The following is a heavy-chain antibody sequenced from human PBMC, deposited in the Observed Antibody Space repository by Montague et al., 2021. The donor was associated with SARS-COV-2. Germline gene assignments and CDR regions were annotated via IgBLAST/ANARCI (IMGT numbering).Heavy chain of an antibody. CDR3: ARGSMVRGGKVYYGVDV. CDR2: IYHSGST. Sequence: TLSLTCAVSGGSISSGGYSWNWIRQPPGKGLEWIGYIYHSGSTYYNPSLKSRVTISLDGSKNQFSLNLTSVTAADTAVYYCARGSMVRGGKVYYGVDVWGQGTTVTVSS. D-gene: IGHD3-10*01. V-gene: IGHV4-30-2*01. J-gene: IGHJ6*02. CDR1: GGSISSGGYS.